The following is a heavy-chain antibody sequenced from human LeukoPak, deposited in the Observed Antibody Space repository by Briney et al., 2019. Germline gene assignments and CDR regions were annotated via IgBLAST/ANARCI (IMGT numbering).Heavy chain of an antibody. D-gene: IGHD3-22*01. CDR2: INHSGST. CDR3: ARGFGGYYPDY. CDR1: VGSFSGYY. J-gene: IGHJ4*02. V-gene: IGHV4-34*01. Sequence: SETLSLTCAVYVGSFSGYYWSWIRQPPGKGLEWIGEINHSGSTNYNPSLKSRVTISVDTSKNQFSLKLSSVTAADTAVYYCARGFGGYYPDYWGQGTLVTVSS.